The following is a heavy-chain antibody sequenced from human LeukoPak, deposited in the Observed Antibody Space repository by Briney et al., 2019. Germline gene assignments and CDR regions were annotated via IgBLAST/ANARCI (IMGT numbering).Heavy chain of an antibody. CDR1: GGSISSYY. Sequence: PSETLSLTCTVSGGSISSYYWSWIRQPAGKGLEWIGRIYTSGSTNYNPSLKSRVTMSVDTSKNQFSLKLSSVTAADTAVFYCARASFYGSGTYYQRVDFWGQGTLVTVSS. J-gene: IGHJ4*02. CDR2: IYTSGST. V-gene: IGHV4-4*07. D-gene: IGHD3-10*01. CDR3: ARASFYGSGTYYQRVDF.